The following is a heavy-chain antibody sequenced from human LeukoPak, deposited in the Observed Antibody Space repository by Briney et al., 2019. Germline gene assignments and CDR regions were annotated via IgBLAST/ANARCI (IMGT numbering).Heavy chain of an antibody. Sequence: GGSLRLSCAASGFTFSSYAMSWVRQAPGKGLEWVSGISGSGVSTYYADSVKGRFTISRDNSKNTLYLQMNSLRAEDTAVYYCARERQNKDFWSGGDYWGQGTLVTVSS. D-gene: IGHD3-3*01. V-gene: IGHV3-23*01. J-gene: IGHJ4*02. CDR2: ISGSGVST. CDR3: ARERQNKDFWSGGDY. CDR1: GFTFSSYA.